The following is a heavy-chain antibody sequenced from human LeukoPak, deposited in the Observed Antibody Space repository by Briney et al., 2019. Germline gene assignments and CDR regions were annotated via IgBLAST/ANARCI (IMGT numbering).Heavy chain of an antibody. CDR1: GFTFSSYS. CDR3: AREGPRWLTDYYGMDV. V-gene: IGHV3-66*01. CDR2: IYSGGST. Sequence: GGSLRLSCAASGFTFSSYSMNWVRQAPGKGLEWVSVIYSGGSTYYADSVKGRFTISRDNSKNTLYLQMNSLRAEDTAVYYCAREGPRWLTDYYGMDVWGQGTTVTVSS. D-gene: IGHD5-24*01. J-gene: IGHJ6*02.